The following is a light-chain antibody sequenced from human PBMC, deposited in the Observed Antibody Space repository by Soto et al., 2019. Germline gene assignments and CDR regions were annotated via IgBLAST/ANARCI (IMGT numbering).Light chain of an antibody. CDR2: GAS. CDR3: QQYNIWPWT. V-gene: IGKV3-15*01. CDR1: QSVSSSY. J-gene: IGKJ1*01. Sequence: EIVVTHSPGTLSLSQGERGTLSCRASQSVSSSYLARYQQKPGQAPRFLIYGASARATGFPARFSGSGSGTDFTLTISSLQSEDFAVYYCQQYNIWPWTFGQVAKVDI.